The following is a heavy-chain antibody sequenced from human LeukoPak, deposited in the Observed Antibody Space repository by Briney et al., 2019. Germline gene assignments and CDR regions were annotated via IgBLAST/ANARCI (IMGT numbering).Heavy chain of an antibody. CDR2: IYTSGST. D-gene: IGHD2/OR15-2a*01. Sequence: PSETLSLTCTVSGGSISSSSDYWGWIRQPAGKGLGWIGRIYTSGSTNYNPSLKSRVTMSVDTSKNQFSLKLSSVTAADTAVYYCARGVPFYHSPRGWTRDYYMDVWGKGTTVTVSS. CDR1: GGSISSSSDY. V-gene: IGHV4-61*02. J-gene: IGHJ6*03. CDR3: ARGVPFYHSPRGWTRDYYMDV.